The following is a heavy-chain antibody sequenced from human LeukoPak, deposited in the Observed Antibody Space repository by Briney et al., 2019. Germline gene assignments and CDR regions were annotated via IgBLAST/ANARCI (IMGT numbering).Heavy chain of an antibody. V-gene: IGHV3-11*04. J-gene: IGHJ4*02. CDR1: GFTFSDYY. Sequence: GGSLRLSCAASGFTFSDYYMSWIRQAPGKGLEWVSYISSSGSTIYYADSVKGRFTISRDNAKNSLYLQMNSLRAEDTAVYYCARDTLPYYDFWSGYYTYYWGQGTLVTVSS. D-gene: IGHD3-3*01. CDR2: ISSSGSTI. CDR3: ARDTLPYYDFWSGYYTYY.